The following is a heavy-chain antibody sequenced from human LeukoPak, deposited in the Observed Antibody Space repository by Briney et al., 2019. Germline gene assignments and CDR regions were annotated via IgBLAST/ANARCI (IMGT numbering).Heavy chain of an antibody. Sequence: GGSLRLSCAASGFTVSSNYMSWVRQAPGKGLEWVSVIYSGGSTYYADSVKGRFTISRDNSKNTLYLQMNSLRAEDTAVYYCARQIVVVPSAMSWYGMDVWGQGTTVTVSS. CDR2: IYSGGST. D-gene: IGHD2-2*01. J-gene: IGHJ6*02. CDR1: GFTVSSNY. CDR3: ARQIVVVPSAMSWYGMDV. V-gene: IGHV3-66*04.